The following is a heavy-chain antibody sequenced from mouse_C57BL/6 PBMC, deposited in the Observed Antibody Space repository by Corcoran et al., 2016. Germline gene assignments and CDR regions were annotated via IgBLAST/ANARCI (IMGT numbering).Heavy chain of an antibody. CDR1: GYTFTDYY. CDR3: ARKKSYYYGSDY. D-gene: IGHD1-1*01. V-gene: IGHV1-26*01. CDR2: INPNNGGT. Sequence: EVQLQQSGPELVKPGASVKISCKASGYTFTDYYMNWVKQSHGKSLEWIGDINPNNGGTSYNQKFKGKATLTVDKSSSTAYMELRSLTSEDSAVYYCARKKSYYYGSDYWGQGTTLTVSS. J-gene: IGHJ2*01.